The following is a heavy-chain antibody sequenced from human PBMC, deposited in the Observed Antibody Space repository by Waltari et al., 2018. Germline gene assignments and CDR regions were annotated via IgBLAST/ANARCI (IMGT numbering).Heavy chain of an antibody. Sequence: QVQLVQSGVEVMKPGASLKVSCKASGYMFINYGINWVRQAPGQGLEWMGGGSAYNGKTNYAQKFQGRVTMTTDTSTSTAHMGLRGVRAEDKAEYYCAIDDHCSRTSCDWFDPGGQGNLVTVSS. D-gene: IGHD2-2*01. CDR1: GYMFINYG. CDR2: GSAYNGKT. CDR3: AIDDHCSRTSCDWFDP. V-gene: IGHV1-18*01. J-gene: IGHJ5*02.